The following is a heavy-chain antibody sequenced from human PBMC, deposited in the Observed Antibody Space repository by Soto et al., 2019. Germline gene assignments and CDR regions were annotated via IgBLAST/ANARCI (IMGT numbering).Heavy chain of an antibody. D-gene: IGHD6-13*01. J-gene: IGHJ4*02. CDR2: IKDSGDST. CDR3: VKGGASYTSCWYAN. V-gene: IGHV3-23*01. CDR1: GVSFSNYA. Sequence: GGSVRLSCAASGVSFSNYAMHWVRQAPGKGLEWVSTIKDSGDSTYYLDSVRGRFTISRDYSRNTLYLQMTSLRAEDTALYHCVKGGASYTSCWYANWGQGILVTVSS.